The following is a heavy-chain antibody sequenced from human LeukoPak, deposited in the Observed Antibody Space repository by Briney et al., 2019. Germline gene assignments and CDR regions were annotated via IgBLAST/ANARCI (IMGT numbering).Heavy chain of an antibody. CDR3: AREVCIGGSCSVFDY. Sequence: PGGSLRLSCAASGFTFSSYWMHWVRQAPGKGLVWVSRINSDGSSRTYADSVKGRFTISRDNAKNTLSLQMNSLRTEDTAVYYCAREVCIGGSCSVFDYWGQGTPVTVSS. CDR2: INSDGSSR. J-gene: IGHJ4*02. D-gene: IGHD2-15*01. V-gene: IGHV3-74*01. CDR1: GFTFSSYW.